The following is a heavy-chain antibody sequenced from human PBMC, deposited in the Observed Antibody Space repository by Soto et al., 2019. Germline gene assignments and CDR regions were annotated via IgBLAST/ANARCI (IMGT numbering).Heavy chain of an antibody. CDR2: INTDGNNT. CDR3: SKAGIFGDYFDY. J-gene: IGHJ4*02. V-gene: IGHV3-74*01. CDR1: GFTFSIYW. Sequence: EVQLVESGGGLVQPGGSLRLSCAASGFTFSIYWMHWVRQAPGKGLMWVSRINTDGNNTTYADSVKGRFTISRDNTKNTLYPEMNSLRAEDTAGYYCSKAGIFGDYFDYWGQGTLVTVSS. D-gene: IGHD3-3*02.